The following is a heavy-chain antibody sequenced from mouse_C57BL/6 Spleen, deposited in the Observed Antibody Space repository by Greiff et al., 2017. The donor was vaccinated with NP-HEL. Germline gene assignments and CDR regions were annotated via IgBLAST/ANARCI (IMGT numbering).Heavy chain of an antibody. J-gene: IGHJ2*01. CDR3: AREGVYGDRDNYFDY. D-gene: IGHD3-3*01. Sequence: EVQLQESGPGLVKPSQSLSLTCSVTGYSITSCYYWNWIRQFPGNILEWMGYISYDGSNNYNPSLKNRISITRDTSKNQFFLKLNSVTTEDTATYYCAREGVYGDRDNYFDYWGQGTTLTVSS. V-gene: IGHV3-6*01. CDR2: ISYDGSN. CDR1: GYSITSCYY.